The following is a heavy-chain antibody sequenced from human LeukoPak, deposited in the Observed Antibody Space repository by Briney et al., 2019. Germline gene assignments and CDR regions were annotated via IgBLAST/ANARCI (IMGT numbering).Heavy chain of an antibody. CDR2: ISWNSGSI. Sequence: PGGSLRLSCAASGFTFDDYAMHWVRQAPGKGLEWVSGISWNSGSIGYADSVKGRFTISRDNAKNSLYLQMNSLRAEDTALYYCAKGGPYSSGQNWFGPWGQGTLVTVSS. CDR1: GFTFDDYA. D-gene: IGHD6-19*01. CDR3: AKGGPYSSGQNWFGP. J-gene: IGHJ5*02. V-gene: IGHV3-9*01.